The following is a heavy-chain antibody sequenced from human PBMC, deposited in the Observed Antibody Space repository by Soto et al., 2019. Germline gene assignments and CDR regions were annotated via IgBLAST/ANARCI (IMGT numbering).Heavy chain of an antibody. Sequence: SETLSLTCAISGDSVSSNSAAWNWIRQSPSRGLEWLGRTYYRSKWYNDYAVSVKSRITINPDTSKNQFSLQLNSVTPEDTAVYYCARLGLYSSSWYGFYGMDVWGQGTKVTVS. CDR1: GDSVSSNSAA. V-gene: IGHV6-1*01. CDR2: TYYRSKWYN. D-gene: IGHD6-13*01. CDR3: ARLGLYSSSWYGFYGMDV. J-gene: IGHJ6*02.